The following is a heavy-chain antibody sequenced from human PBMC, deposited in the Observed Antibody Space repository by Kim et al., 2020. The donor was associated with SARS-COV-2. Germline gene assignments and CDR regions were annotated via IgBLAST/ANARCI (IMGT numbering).Heavy chain of an antibody. Sequence: GGSLRLSCAASGFDFSTYAMSWVRQPPGKGLEWVSGISATGGTSYYADSVKGRFTISRDNFQDTMHLQMHSLRVEDTAIYYCAKTFGFWDSGDQRHYY. J-gene: IGHJ6*01. V-gene: IGHV3-23*01. CDR3: AKTFGFWDSGDQRHYY. CDR2: ISATGGTS. CDR1: GFDFSTYA. D-gene: IGHD6-19*01.